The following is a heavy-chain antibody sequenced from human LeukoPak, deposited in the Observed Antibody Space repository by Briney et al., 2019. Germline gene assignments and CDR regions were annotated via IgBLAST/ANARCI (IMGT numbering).Heavy chain of an antibody. J-gene: IGHJ3*02. V-gene: IGHV4-59*08. Sequence: PSDTLSLTCTVSGGSISSYYWSWIRQPPGKALELSEYIYYSGSTNYNHSLKSRVTISVDTSKNQFSLKLSSVTAADTAVYYCARQLPVLLWFGELFDAFDIWGQGTMVTVSS. CDR3: ARQLPVLLWFGELFDAFDI. D-gene: IGHD3-10*01. CDR2: IYYSGST. CDR1: GGSISSYY.